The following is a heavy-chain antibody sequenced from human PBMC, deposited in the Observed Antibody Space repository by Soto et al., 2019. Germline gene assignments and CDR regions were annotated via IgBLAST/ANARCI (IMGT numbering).Heavy chain of an antibody. V-gene: IGHV3-66*01. CDR3: AREFGGLVV. CDR1: GFTVSSND. J-gene: IGHJ6*02. CDR2: IYSGGNT. Sequence: QLVESGGGLVQPGGSLRLSCVVSGFTVSSNDMSWVRQAPGKGLEWVSVIYSGGNTYYADSVKGRFTISRDSSKNTLYLQMNSLRAEDTAVYYCAREFGGLVVWGQGTTVSVSS. D-gene: IGHD3-10*01.